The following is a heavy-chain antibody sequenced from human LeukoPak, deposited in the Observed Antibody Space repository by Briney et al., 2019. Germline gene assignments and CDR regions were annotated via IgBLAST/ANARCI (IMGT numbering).Heavy chain of an antibody. D-gene: IGHD5-18*01. CDR2: IYYSGST. V-gene: IGHV4-39*07. CDR3: ARRPRIQLWSN. Sequence: PSETLSLTCTVSGGSISSSSYYWGWIRQPPGKGLEWIGSIYYSGSTYYNPSLKSRVTISVDTSKNQFSLKLSSVTAADTAVYYCARRPRIQLWSNWGQGTLVTVSS. CDR1: GGSISSSSYY. J-gene: IGHJ4*02.